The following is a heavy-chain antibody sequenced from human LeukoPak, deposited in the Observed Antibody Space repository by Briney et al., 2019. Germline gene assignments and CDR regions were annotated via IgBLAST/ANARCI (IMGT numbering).Heavy chain of an antibody. Sequence: PGGSLRLSCAASGFTFSSYSMNWVRQAPGKGLEWVSSISSSGSYIYYADSVKGRFTISRDNAKNSLYLQMNSLRAEDTAVYYCASEGYCSGGSCHPDDAFDIWGQGTMVTVSS. CDR2: ISSSGSYI. CDR3: ASEGYCSGGSCHPDDAFDI. V-gene: IGHV3-21*01. D-gene: IGHD2-15*01. J-gene: IGHJ3*02. CDR1: GFTFSSYS.